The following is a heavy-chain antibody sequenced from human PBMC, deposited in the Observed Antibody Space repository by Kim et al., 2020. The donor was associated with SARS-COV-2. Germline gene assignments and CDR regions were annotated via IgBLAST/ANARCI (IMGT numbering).Heavy chain of an antibody. J-gene: IGHJ4*02. Sequence: TYYADPVRGRFTLSRDNSKNTVSLQMNSLRAEDTALYYCAKTGQFDYWGQGTLVTVSS. V-gene: IGHV3-23*01. CDR2: T. CDR3: AKTGQFDY.